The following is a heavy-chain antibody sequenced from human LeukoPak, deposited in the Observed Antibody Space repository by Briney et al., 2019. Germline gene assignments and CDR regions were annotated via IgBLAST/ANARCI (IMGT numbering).Heavy chain of an antibody. CDR3: ARLPSPHCSSTSCYTGWFDP. D-gene: IGHD2-2*02. CDR2: IYPGDSDT. CDR1: GYSFTSYW. J-gene: IGHJ5*02. Sequence: GESLNISCKGSGYSFTSYWIGWVRQMPGKGLEWMGLIYPGDSDTRYSPSFQGQVTISADKSIGTAYLQWSSLKASDTAMYYCARLPSPHCSSTSCYTGWFDPWGQGTLVTVSS. V-gene: IGHV5-51*01.